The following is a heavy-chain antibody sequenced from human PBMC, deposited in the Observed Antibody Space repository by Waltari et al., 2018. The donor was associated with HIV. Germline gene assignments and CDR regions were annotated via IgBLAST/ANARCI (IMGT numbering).Heavy chain of an antibody. CDR2: IISDGSNT. D-gene: IGHD4-17*01. Sequence: EVQLVESGGGLVQPGGSLRLSCAASGFTCSRYWMHWVRQAPGKGLVWVSRIISDGSNTDYADSVSGRITISRDNAKNTLYREMNSLRAEDTAVYYCARGLSLGDRYRIDYFHYWGQGALVTVSS. V-gene: IGHV3-74*01. J-gene: IGHJ4*02. CDR1: GFTCSRYW. CDR3: ARGLSLGDRYRIDYFHY.